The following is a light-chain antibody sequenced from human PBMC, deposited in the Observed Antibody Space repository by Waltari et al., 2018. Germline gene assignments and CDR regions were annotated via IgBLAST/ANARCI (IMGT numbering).Light chain of an antibody. V-gene: IGLV3-21*01. CDR1: NLESQT. CDR3: HVWDRDSDHVV. J-gene: IGLJ2*01. CDR2: NDV. Sequence: SYVLTQPPSWSVAPGETARITCGGHNLESQTVHGCQQKRGQAPVLVVYNDVDRPSGIPERFSGSLSGNTATLTIIRVEAGDEADYYCHVWDRDSDHVVFGGGTQLNVL.